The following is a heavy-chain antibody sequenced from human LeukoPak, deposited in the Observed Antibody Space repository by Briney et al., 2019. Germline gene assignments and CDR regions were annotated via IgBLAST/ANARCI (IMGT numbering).Heavy chain of an antibody. CDR1: GGSISSYY. V-gene: IGHV4-59*08. CDR2: IYYSGGT. CDR3: ARTRGGDHRPRAFDI. D-gene: IGHD4-17*01. J-gene: IGHJ3*02. Sequence: SETLSLTCTVSGGSISSYYWSWIRQPPGKGLEWIGYIYYSGGTNYNPSLKSRVTISVDTSKNQFSLKLSSVIAADTAVYYCARTRGGDHRPRAFDIWGQGTMVTVSS.